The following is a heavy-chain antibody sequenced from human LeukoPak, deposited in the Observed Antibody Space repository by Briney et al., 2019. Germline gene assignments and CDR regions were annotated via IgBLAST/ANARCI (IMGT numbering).Heavy chain of an antibody. CDR1: GFAFSNYW. CDR3: AHGSMYQLDY. CDR2: IKQDGSEK. V-gene: IGHV3-7*03. D-gene: IGHD2-2*01. Sequence: GGSLRLSCAASGFAFSNYWMNWVRQAPGKGLEWVANIKQDGSEKYYVDSVKGRFTISRDNAKNSLYLQMNSLRAEDTAVYYCAHGSMYQLDYWGQGTLVTVSS. J-gene: IGHJ4*02.